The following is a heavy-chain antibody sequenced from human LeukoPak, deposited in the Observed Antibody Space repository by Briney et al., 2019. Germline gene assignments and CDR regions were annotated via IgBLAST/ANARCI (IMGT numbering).Heavy chain of an antibody. J-gene: IGHJ3*02. CDR3: ARQGYDILTGYIDAFDI. D-gene: IGHD3-9*01. Sequence: SETLSLTCTVSGGSISSYYWSWIRQPPGKGLEWIRYISYSGSTNYNPSLKSRVTISIDTSKNQFSLKLRSVTAADTAIYYCARQGYDILTGYIDAFDIWGQGTMVTLSS. V-gene: IGHV4-59*08. CDR1: GGSISSYY. CDR2: ISYSGST.